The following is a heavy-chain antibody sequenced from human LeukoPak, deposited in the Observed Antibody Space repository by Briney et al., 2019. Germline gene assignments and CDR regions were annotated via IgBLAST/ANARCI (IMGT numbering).Heavy chain of an antibody. V-gene: IGHV4-38-2*01. Sequence: RPSETLSLTCAVSGYSISSGYYWGWIRQPPEKGLEWIGNIYHSGSTYYNPSLKSRVTISVDTSKNQFSLKLSSVTAADTAVYYCARSLLRYFDRPLLNPDFWGQGTLVTVSS. D-gene: IGHD3-9*01. J-gene: IGHJ4*02. CDR1: GYSISSGYY. CDR3: ARSLLRYFDRPLLNPDF. CDR2: IYHSGST.